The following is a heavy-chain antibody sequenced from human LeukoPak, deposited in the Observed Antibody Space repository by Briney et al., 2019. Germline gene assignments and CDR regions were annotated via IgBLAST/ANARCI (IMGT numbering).Heavy chain of an antibody. CDR2: ISGSGGST. CDR3: AKATRGAYYYGMDV. Sequence: GGSLRLSCAASGFTFSSYAMSGVRQAPGKGLKWVSAISGSGGSTYSADSVKGRFTISRDNSKNTLDLQMNSLRAEDTAVYYCAKATRGAYYYGMDVWGQGTTVTVSS. J-gene: IGHJ6*02. D-gene: IGHD1-26*01. CDR1: GFTFSSYA. V-gene: IGHV3-23*01.